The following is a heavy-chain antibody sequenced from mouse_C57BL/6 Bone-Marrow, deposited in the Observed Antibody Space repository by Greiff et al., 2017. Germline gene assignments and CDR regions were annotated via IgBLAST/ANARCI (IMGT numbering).Heavy chain of an antibody. V-gene: IGHV1-69*01. D-gene: IGHD1-1*01. CDR2: IDPSDSYT. CDR3: ARRGYGSSYDWYFDV. J-gene: IGHJ1*03. CDR1: GYTFTSYW. Sequence: QQSCKASGYTFTSYWMHWVKQRPGQGLEWIGEIDPSDSYTNYNQKFKGKSTLTVDKSSRTAYMQLSRLTSEDSAVYYCARRGYGSSYDWYFDVWGTGTTVTVSS.